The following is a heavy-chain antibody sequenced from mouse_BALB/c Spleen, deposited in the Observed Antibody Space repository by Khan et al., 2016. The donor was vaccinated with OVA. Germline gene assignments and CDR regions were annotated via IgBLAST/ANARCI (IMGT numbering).Heavy chain of an antibody. CDR3: TLYYEYDGLAY. CDR1: GYTFTNYH. CDR2: INPRNGGT. Sequence: QVQLQQSGAELVKPGASVKLSCKASGYTFTNYHMFWVKQRPGQGLEWIGAINPRNGGTNFNEKFKSKATLTVDKSSSTEYKQLSSLTSEVTAVYYGTLYYEYDGLAYWGQGTLVTVSA. V-gene: IGHV1S81*02. D-gene: IGHD2-4*01. J-gene: IGHJ3*01.